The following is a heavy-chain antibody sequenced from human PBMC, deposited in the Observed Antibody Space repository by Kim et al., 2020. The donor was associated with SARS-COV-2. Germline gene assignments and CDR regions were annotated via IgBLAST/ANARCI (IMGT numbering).Heavy chain of an antibody. J-gene: IGHJ4*02. CDR1: GYTFATSA. V-gene: IGHV1-18*01. CDR3: ARDRGQLDY. D-gene: IGHD6-6*01. Sequence: ASVKVSCKTSGYTFATSAISWVRQAPGQGLEWMGWISAFNGNTDYAQSLQGRVILTTDTSTNTAYMELRSLTSDDTAVYYCARDRGQLDYWGQGPLVTVS. CDR2: ISAFNGNT.